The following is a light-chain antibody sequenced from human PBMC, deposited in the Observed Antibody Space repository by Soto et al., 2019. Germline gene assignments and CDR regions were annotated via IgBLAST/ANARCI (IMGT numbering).Light chain of an antibody. J-gene: IGKJ1*01. CDR1: QSINAR. Sequence: DIQMTQPPFTLSASVGDRVTITCRASQSINARLAWHQQKPGKAPKVLIYDASNLESGVPSRFSGSGSGREFTLTISSLQPDDFATYYCQQYNSYPWTFGQGTKVDIK. V-gene: IGKV1-5*01. CDR2: DAS. CDR3: QQYNSYPWT.